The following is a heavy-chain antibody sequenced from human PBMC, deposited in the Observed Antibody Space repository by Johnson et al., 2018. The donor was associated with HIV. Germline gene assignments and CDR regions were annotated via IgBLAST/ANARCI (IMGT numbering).Heavy chain of an antibody. J-gene: IGHJ3*02. CDR2: IWYDGSNK. CDR3: AKSPGKDHGGNSGAFDI. Sequence: RLSCAASGFTVSSNYMSWVRQAPGKGLEWVAVIWYDGSNKYYADSVKGRFTISRDNSKNTLYLQMNSLRVEDTAVYYCAKSPGKDHGGNSGAFDIWGQGTMVTVSS. V-gene: IGHV3-33*06. CDR1: GFTVSSNY. D-gene: IGHD4-23*01.